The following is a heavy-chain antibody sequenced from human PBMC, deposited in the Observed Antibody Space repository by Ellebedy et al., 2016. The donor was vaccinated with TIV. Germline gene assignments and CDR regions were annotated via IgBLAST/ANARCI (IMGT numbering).Heavy chain of an antibody. V-gene: IGHV4-4*02. CDR3: ARDLGSGVYPGH. Sequence: SETLSLXXAVSGVSISSSNWWSWVRQPPGKGLEWIGEIYHNGNTNYKPSLKSRVTISVDKSNNEFSLKLNSVTAADTAVYYCARDLGSGVYPGHWGQGTLVTVSS. CDR2: IYHNGNT. CDR1: GVSISSSNW. D-gene: IGHD6-13*01. J-gene: IGHJ4*02.